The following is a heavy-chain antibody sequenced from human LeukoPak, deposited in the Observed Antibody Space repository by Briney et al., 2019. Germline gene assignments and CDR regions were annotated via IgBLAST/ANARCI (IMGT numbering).Heavy chain of an antibody. CDR2: INPSGDTS. Sequence: GASVKVSCKASGYTFTDYYIHWVRQAPGQGLEWMGMINPSGDTSNYAQKLQGRVTMTRDTSTSAVYMELRSLRSEDTAVYFCAREEIHLWSRTYKFDYWGQGSLVTVSS. V-gene: IGHV1-46*04. CDR3: AREEIHLWSRTYKFDY. D-gene: IGHD5-18*01. J-gene: IGHJ4*02. CDR1: GYTFTDYY.